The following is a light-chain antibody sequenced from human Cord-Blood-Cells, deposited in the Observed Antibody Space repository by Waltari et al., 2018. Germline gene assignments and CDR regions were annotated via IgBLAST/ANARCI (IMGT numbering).Light chain of an antibody. CDR3: QQYDNLPFT. CDR2: DAS. V-gene: IGKV1-33*01. J-gene: IGKJ3*01. Sequence: DIQMTQSPSSLSASVGDRVTITCQARQDISNYLNCYQQKPGKAPKLLIYDASNLETGVPSRFSGSGSGTDFTFTISSLQPEDIATYYCQQYDNLPFTFGPGTKVDIK. CDR1: QDISNY.